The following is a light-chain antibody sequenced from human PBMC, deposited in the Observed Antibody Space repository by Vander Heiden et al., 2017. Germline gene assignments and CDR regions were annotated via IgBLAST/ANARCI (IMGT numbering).Light chain of an antibody. CDR1: QSVSSY. V-gene: IGKV3-11*01. J-gene: IGKJ4*01. Sequence: EILFTQSPATLSLSPGERATLSCRASQSVSSYLAGYQQKPGQAPRLLIYDASNRATGIPSRFSGSGSGTDFTLTISSLEPEDFAVYYCQQRSNWPPLTFGGGTKVEIK. CDR2: DAS. CDR3: QQRSNWPPLT.